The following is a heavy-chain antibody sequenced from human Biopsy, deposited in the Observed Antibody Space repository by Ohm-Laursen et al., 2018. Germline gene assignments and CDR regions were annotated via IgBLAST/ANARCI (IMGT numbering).Heavy chain of an antibody. CDR3: AGSRGHYFNGLDV. J-gene: IGHJ6*02. V-gene: IGHV4-4*07. CDR2: AYPSGTT. Sequence: SQTLSLTCCVAGASLTDYFWSWIWQPAGKRLEWIGRAYPSGTTYYNPSLKGRVTISIDASKNQLSLKVTSVTAADTAVFYCAGSRGHYFNGLDVWGQGTTVIVSS. CDR1: GASLTDYF. D-gene: IGHD3-10*01.